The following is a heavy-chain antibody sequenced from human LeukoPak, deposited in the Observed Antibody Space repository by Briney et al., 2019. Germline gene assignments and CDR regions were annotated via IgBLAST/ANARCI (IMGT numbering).Heavy chain of an antibody. D-gene: IGHD6-6*01. CDR2: ISSSSTYI. J-gene: IGHJ4*02. CDR1: GFIFSSHS. Sequence: GGSLRLSCAASGFIFSSHSMNWVRQAPGKGLEWVSFISSSSTYIYYADSVKGRFTISRDNAKNSLNLQMNSLRAEDTAVYYCARDAYSSSSFDYWGQGTLVTVSS. CDR3: ARDAYSSSSFDY. V-gene: IGHV3-21*01.